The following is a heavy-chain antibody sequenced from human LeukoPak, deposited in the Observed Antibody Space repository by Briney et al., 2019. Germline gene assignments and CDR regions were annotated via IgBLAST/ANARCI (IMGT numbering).Heavy chain of an antibody. CDR2: IYHSGST. V-gene: IGHV4-38-2*02. CDR3: ARPTVPPLTYYYYYMDA. CDR1: GYSISSGYY. Sequence: PSETLSLTCTVSGYSISSGYYWGWIRPPPGKGLEWIGSIYHSGSTYYNPSLKSRVTISVDTSKNQFSLKLSSVTAADTAVYYCARPTVPPLTYYYYYMDAWGKGTTVTVSS. D-gene: IGHD1-1*01. J-gene: IGHJ6*03.